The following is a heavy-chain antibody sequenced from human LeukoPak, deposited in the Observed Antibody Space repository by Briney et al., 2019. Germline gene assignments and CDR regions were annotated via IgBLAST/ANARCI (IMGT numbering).Heavy chain of an antibody. V-gene: IGHV4-30-2*01. J-gene: IGHJ5*02. D-gene: IGHD3-10*01. CDR2: IYHSGGT. CDR1: GGSISSGVYS. CDR3: ARGLDYYGSGSYLNNWFDP. Sequence: SQTLSLTCAVSGGSISSGVYSWSWIRQPPGKGLEWIGSIYHSGGTYYNPSLRSRVTLSLDRSNNQFSLTLNSVTAADTAVYYCARGLDYYGSGSYLNNWFDPWGQGTLVTVSS.